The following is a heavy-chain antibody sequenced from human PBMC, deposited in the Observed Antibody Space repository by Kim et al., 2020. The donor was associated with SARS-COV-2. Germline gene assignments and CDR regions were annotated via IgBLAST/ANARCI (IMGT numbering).Heavy chain of an antibody. CDR1: GFTFSSYW. CDR2: INSDGSST. CDR3: ARGRYYYYDSSGYYLDAFDI. D-gene: IGHD3-22*01. V-gene: IGHV3-74*01. J-gene: IGHJ3*02. Sequence: GGSLRLSCAASGFTFSSYWMHWVRQAPGKGLVWVSRINSDGSSTSYADSVKGRFTISRDNAKNTLYLQMNSLRAEDTAVYYCARGRYYYYDSSGYYLDAFDICGQGTMVTVSS.